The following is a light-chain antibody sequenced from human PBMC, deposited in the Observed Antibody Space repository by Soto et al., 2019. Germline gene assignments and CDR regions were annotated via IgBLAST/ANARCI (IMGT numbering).Light chain of an antibody. CDR3: QQYAASSWT. CDR1: QSVTGNF. CDR2: YAY. V-gene: IGKV3-20*01. J-gene: IGKJ1*01. Sequence: IVLTQSPGTLSLSPGETATLSCRADQSVTGNFLAWYQQKPGQAPRLLISYAYNRATGIPDRFSGSGSGTDFTLTISRLDNEDFAMYYCQQYAASSWTVGQGTKVE.